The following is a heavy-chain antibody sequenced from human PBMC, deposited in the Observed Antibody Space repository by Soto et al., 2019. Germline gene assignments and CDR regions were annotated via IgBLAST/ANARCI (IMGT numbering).Heavy chain of an antibody. Sequence: GGSLRLSCAASGFTFGYYWMSWVRQAPGKGLEWLATIKWDASEKKYVDSVKGRFTMSRDNSKNTLYLQMNSLRAEDTAVYYCAKDPLTGDYYYGMDVWGQGTTVTVSS. D-gene: IGHD3-22*01. CDR1: GFTFGYYW. CDR3: AKDPLTGDYYYGMDV. J-gene: IGHJ6*02. V-gene: IGHV3-7*01. CDR2: IKWDASEK.